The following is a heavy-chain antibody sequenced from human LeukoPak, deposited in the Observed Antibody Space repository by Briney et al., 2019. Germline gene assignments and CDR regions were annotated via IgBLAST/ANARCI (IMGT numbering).Heavy chain of an antibody. CDR3: ARDPPLMGGFFDI. CDR2: INWNGGST. Sequence: GGSLRLSCAASGFTFDDYAMHWVRQAPGKGLEWVPGINWNGGSTGYADSVKGRFTISRDNAKNSLYLQMNSLRAEDTALYYCARDPPLMGGFFDIWGQGTMVTVSS. D-gene: IGHD1-26*01. J-gene: IGHJ3*02. CDR1: GFTFDDYA. V-gene: IGHV3-20*04.